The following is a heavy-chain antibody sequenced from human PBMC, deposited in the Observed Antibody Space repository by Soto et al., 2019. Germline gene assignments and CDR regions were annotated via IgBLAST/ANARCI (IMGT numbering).Heavy chain of an antibody. CDR2: IGTAGDT. CDR1: GFTFSSYD. D-gene: IGHD6-6*01. V-gene: IGHV3-13*01. CDR3: ARARGVFSSSFYYGMEV. Sequence: GGSLRLSCAASGFTFSSYDMHWVRQATGKGLEWVSAIGTAGDTYYPGSVKGRFTISRENAKNSLYLQMNSLRAEDTAVYYCARARGVFSSSFYYGMEVWGQGTTVTVSS. J-gene: IGHJ6*02.